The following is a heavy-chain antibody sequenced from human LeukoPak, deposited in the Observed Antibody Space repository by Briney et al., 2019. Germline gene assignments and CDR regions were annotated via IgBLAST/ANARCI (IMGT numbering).Heavy chain of an antibody. Sequence: PSETLSLTCTVSGGSISSGGYSWSWIRQPPGKGLEWIGYIYHSGSTYYNPSLKSRVTISVDRSKNQFSLKLSSVTAADTAVYYCARLDSAMGPKNGAFGYWGQGTLVTVSS. J-gene: IGHJ4*02. CDR3: ARLDSAMGPKNGAFGY. CDR1: GGSISSGGYS. V-gene: IGHV4-30-2*01. D-gene: IGHD5-18*01. CDR2: IYHSGST.